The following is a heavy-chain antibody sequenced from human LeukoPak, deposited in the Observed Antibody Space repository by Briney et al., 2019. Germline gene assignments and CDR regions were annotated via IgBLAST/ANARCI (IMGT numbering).Heavy chain of an antibody. D-gene: IGHD3-22*01. CDR3: AKSMYYYDSSGPSDY. CDR1: GYTFTSYV. V-gene: IGHV1-18*01. Sequence: GASVKVSCKASGYTFTSYVISWVRQAPGQGLEWMGWISAYNGNTNYAQKLQGRVTMTTDTSTSTAYMELRSLRSDDTAVYYCAKSMYYYDSSGPSDYWGQGTLVTVSS. J-gene: IGHJ4*02. CDR2: ISAYNGNT.